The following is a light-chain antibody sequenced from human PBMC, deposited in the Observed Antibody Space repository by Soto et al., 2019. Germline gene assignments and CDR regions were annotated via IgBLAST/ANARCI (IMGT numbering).Light chain of an antibody. J-gene: IGKJ1*01. CDR1: QSVSSSY. V-gene: IGKV3-20*01. CDR3: QQYGSSGT. CDR2: RAS. Sequence: EIVLTQSPGTLSLSPGERATLSCRASQSVSSSYLAWYQQKPGQSPRLLIYRASTRATGIPDRFSGSGSGTDFTLTISRLEPEDFAVYYCQQYGSSGTFGQGTKVDI.